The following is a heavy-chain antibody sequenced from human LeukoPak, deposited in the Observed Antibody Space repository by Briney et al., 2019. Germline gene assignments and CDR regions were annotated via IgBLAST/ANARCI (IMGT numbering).Heavy chain of an antibody. CDR3: ARDIGAGYSYGSFDY. CDR1: GFTFSSYS. V-gene: IGHV3-21*01. D-gene: IGHD5-18*01. Sequence: AGGSPRLSCAASGFTFSSYSMNWVRQAPGKGLEWVSSISSSSSYIYYADSVKGRFTISRDNAKNSLYLQMNSLRAEDTAVYYCARDIGAGYSYGSFDYWGQGTLVTVSS. J-gene: IGHJ4*02. CDR2: ISSSSSYI.